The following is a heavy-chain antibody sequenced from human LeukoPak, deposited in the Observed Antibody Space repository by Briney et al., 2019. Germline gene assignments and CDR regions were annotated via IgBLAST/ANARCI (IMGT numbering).Heavy chain of an antibody. CDR3: ARLGPGRYDSSGYEDY. D-gene: IGHD3-22*01. CDR1: GFTFSSYA. CDR2: ISYDGSNK. Sequence: GGSLRLSCAASGFTFSSYAMHWVRQAPGKGLVWVAVISYDGSNKYYADSVKGRFTISRDNSKNTLYLQMNSLRAEDTAVYYCARLGPGRYDSSGYEDYWGQGTLVTVSS. V-gene: IGHV3-30-3*01. J-gene: IGHJ4*02.